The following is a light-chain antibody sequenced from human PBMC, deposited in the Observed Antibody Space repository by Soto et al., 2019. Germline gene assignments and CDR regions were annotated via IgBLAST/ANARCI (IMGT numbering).Light chain of an antibody. Sequence: EIVLTQSPGTLSLSPGERATLSCRASQSVVSSHLAWFQQRPGQAPRLLIYGASTRATGIPDRISGSGSGPDFTLTVSRLEPEVLAVYYFYQYHSLPWTFVQRTKVEI. CDR3: YQYHSLPWT. V-gene: IGKV3-20*01. CDR2: GAS. J-gene: IGKJ1*01. CDR1: QSVVSSH.